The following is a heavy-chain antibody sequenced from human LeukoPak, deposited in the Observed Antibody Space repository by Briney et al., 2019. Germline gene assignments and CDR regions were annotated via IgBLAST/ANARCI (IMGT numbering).Heavy chain of an antibody. Sequence: TSETLSLTCTVSGGSISSSTDYWGWIRQPPGKGLEWIGNIYYSGSTYYNSSLKSRVTMSVDTSKNHFSLKLSSVTAADTAVYYCARVGCSSTSCYVPYWYFDLWGRGTLVTVSS. V-gene: IGHV4-39*07. CDR3: ARVGCSSTSCYVPYWYFDL. J-gene: IGHJ2*01. CDR1: GGSISSSTDY. D-gene: IGHD2-2*01. CDR2: IYYSGST.